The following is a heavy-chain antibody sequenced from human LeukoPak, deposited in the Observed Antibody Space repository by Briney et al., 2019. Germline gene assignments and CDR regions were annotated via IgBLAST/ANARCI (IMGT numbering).Heavy chain of an antibody. D-gene: IGHD4-17*01. CDR1: GFSFDDYG. CDR3: ARGVGDYVLYNYYYYMDV. J-gene: IGHJ6*03. CDR2: LNWNGGIT. Sequence: GGSLRLSCVASGFSFDDYGMTWVRQVPGKGLEWVSGLNWNGGITAYADSVKGRFTISRDNAKNSLYLQMNSLKAEDTALYYCARGVGDYVLYNYYYYMDVWGKGTTVTVSS. V-gene: IGHV3-20*04.